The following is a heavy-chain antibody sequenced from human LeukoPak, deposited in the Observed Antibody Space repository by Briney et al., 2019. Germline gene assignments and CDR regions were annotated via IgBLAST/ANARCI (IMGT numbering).Heavy chain of an antibody. J-gene: IGHJ4*02. CDR2: INPNSGGT. CDR1: GYTFTGPY. D-gene: IGHD2-8*01. Sequence: GASVKVSCKASGYTFTGPYIHWIRQAPGQGLEWMGWINPNSGGTKYAQKFQGRVTMTRDTSINTAYMELSRLRSDDTAVYYCARVEYSIKGVCVNFDYWGQGTLVTVST. CDR3: ARVEYSIKGVCVNFDY. V-gene: IGHV1-2*02.